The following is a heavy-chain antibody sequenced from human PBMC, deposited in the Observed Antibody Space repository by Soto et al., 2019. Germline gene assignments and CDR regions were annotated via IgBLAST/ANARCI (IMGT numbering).Heavy chain of an antibody. V-gene: IGHV3-74*01. D-gene: IGHD2-21*02. J-gene: IGHJ6*02. CDR2: INSDGSSI. CDR1: KFTITSYW. Sequence: EVQLVESGGGLVQPGGSVRLSCAASKFTITSYWMHWVRQAPGKGLVWVSRINSDGSSISYADAVKGRFTISRANAKYKQYLQTNTLRVETTAVFYCAREVNHGDVLGGMDVWRQGDTV. CDR3: AREVNHGDVLGGMDV.